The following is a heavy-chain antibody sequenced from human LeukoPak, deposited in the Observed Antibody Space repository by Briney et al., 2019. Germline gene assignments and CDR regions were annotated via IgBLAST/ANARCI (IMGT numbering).Heavy chain of an antibody. CDR2: ISGSGGST. J-gene: IGHJ4*02. D-gene: IGHD6-13*01. CDR3: TTSPSFGSSWYTFNY. V-gene: IGHV3-23*01. Sequence: PGGSLRLSCAVSGFTFSSYALSWVRRAPGKGLEWVSAISGSGGSTYYADSVKGRFTISRDNSKNTLYLQMNSLRAEDTAVFYCTTSPSFGSSWYTFNYWGQGTLVTVSS. CDR1: GFTFSSYA.